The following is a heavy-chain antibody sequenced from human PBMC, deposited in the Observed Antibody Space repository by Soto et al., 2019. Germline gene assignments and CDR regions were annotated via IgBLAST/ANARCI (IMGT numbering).Heavy chain of an antibody. V-gene: IGHV1-18*01. J-gene: IGHJ6*03. Sequence: QVQLVQSGAEVKKPGASVKVSCKASGYTFTSYGITWVRQAPGQGLEWMGWINTYNGNTNYAQKLQGRVIMTTDTSTSTAYMELRSLRSDDTAVCYCARGKKPGAPVAMPAPFYNYYYMDVWAKGTTVTVSS. CDR3: ARGKKPGAPVAMPAPFYNYYYMDV. CDR1: GYTFTSYG. CDR2: INTYNGNT. D-gene: IGHD2-2*01.